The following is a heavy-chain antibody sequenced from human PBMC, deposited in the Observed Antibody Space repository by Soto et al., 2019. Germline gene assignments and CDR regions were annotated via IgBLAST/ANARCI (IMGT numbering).Heavy chain of an antibody. V-gene: IGHV1-18*01. J-gene: IGHJ4*02. D-gene: IGHD3-3*01. CDR1: GYTFTSYG. CDR3: ARDSRDDFWSGYPEFDY. Sequence: QVPLVQSGAEVKKPGASVKVSCKASGYTFTSYGIIWVRQAPGQGLEWMGWISAYNGNTNYAQKLQGRVTMTTDTSTSTAYMELRSLRSDDTAVYYCARDSRDDFWSGYPEFDYWGQGTLVTVSS. CDR2: ISAYNGNT.